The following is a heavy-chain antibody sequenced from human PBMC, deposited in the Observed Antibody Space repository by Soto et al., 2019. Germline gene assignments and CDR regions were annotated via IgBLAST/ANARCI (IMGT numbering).Heavy chain of an antibody. CDR2: IYPGDSDT. CDR1: GYSFTNYW. V-gene: IGHV5-51*01. J-gene: IGHJ4*02. Sequence: LGESLKISCKGSGYSFTNYWIGWVRQMPGKGLEWMGIIYPGDSDTRYSPSFQGQVIISVDKSISTAYLQWSSLKASDTAMYFCAKHRSLGHSSSWSDYWGQGTLVTVSS. CDR3: AKHRSLGHSSSWSDY. D-gene: IGHD6-13*01.